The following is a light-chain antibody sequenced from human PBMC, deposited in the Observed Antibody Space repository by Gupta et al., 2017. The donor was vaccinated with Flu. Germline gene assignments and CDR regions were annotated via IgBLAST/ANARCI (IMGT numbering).Light chain of an antibody. CDR2: AAS. CDR3: QQSYSTLLT. CDR1: QSISSY. V-gene: IGKV1-39*01. Sequence: DIQMTQSPSSLSASLGDRVTITCRASQSISSYLHWYQQKPGKAPKLLIYAASSLQSGVPARFSGSGSGTDFTLTISSLQPEDFATYYCQQSYSTLLTFGGGTKVEIK. J-gene: IGKJ4*01.